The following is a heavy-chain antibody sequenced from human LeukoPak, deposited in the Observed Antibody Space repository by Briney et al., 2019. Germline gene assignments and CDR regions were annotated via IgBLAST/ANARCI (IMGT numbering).Heavy chain of an antibody. Sequence: GGSLRLSCAVSGFTFVNYAIHWVRQAPGKGLEWVSGFDYNSGRIDYADSVKGRFTISRDNAKNSLYLQMNSLRAEDTALYYCAKSRIAARRGYYYGMDVWGQGTTVTVSS. D-gene: IGHD6-6*01. J-gene: IGHJ6*02. CDR2: FDYNSGRI. CDR3: AKSRIAARRGYYYGMDV. CDR1: GFTFVNYA. V-gene: IGHV3-9*01.